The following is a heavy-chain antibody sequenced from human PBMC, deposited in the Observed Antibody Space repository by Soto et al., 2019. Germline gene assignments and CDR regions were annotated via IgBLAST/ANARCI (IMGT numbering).Heavy chain of an antibody. D-gene: IGHD6-13*01. CDR2: ISSNGGST. CDR3: VKDAHSSSWLVLDY. Sequence: GGFPGPSSSSSGISLSNYANHSDRPTSGKGLEYVSAISSNGGSTYYADSVKSRFTISRDNSKNTLYLQMSSLRAEDTAVYYSVKDAHSSSWLVLDYWGQGTLVTVSS. J-gene: IGHJ4*02. V-gene: IGHV3-64D*06. CDR1: GISLSNYA.